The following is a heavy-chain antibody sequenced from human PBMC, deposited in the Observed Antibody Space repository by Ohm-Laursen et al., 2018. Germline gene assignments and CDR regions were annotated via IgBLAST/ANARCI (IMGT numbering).Heavy chain of an antibody. CDR2: INHIGRT. Sequence: TLSLTCAVYGGSFSGYDWSWIRQPPGKGLEWIGEINHIGRTNYNPSLKSRVTISVDTSKNQFSLKLSSVTAADTAVYYCARHSGEQWLAHYFDYWGQGTLVTVSS. CDR1: GGSFSGYD. J-gene: IGHJ4*02. V-gene: IGHV4-34*01. D-gene: IGHD6-19*01. CDR3: ARHSGEQWLAHYFDY.